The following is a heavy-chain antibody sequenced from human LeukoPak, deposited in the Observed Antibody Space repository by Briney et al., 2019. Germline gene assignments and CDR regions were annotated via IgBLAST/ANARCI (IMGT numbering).Heavy chain of an antibody. CDR3: ARDRAMYYFDY. Sequence: PGGSLRLSCAASGFTFSSYWMSWVRQAPGKGLEWVSLIYTSGYTYYADSVKGRFTISRDDSKNTLYLQMNSLRAEDTAVYYCARDRAMYYFDYWGQGSLVTVSS. CDR1: GFTFSSYW. V-gene: IGHV3-53*01. D-gene: IGHD3-10*01. CDR2: IYTSGYT. J-gene: IGHJ4*02.